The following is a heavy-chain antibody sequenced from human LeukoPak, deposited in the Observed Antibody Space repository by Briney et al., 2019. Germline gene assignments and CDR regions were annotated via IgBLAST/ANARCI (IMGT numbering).Heavy chain of an antibody. CDR2: ITSSSSST. Sequence: GGSLRLSCAASGFTFSSFSMNWVRQAPGKGLEWISYITSSSSSTYYADSVKGRFTIFRDNAKNSLYLQMNSLRAEDTAVYYCARVIGSYGDSAYWGQGTLVTVSS. J-gene: IGHJ4*02. D-gene: IGHD4-17*01. V-gene: IGHV3-48*04. CDR3: ARVIGSYGDSAY. CDR1: GFTFSSFS.